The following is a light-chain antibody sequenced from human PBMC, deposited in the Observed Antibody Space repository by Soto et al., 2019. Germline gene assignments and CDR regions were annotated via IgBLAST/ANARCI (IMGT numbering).Light chain of an antibody. J-gene: IGKJ4*01. CDR3: QRGYTHPR. V-gene: IGKV1-39*01. Sequence: DIQMTQSPSNLSASIGDRVTITCRASQTIDNYLNWYQQKPGKAPKLLISAASRLQSGVPSRFSGVGSGTDFTLTINTLQPEDIATYFCQRGYTHPRFGGGTKVEIK. CDR1: QTIDNY. CDR2: AAS.